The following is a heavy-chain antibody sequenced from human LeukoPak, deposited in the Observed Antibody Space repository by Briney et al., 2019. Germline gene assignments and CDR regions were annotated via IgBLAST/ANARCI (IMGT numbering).Heavy chain of an antibody. J-gene: IGHJ4*02. CDR3: ARTGITYYDFWSGYYNDYFDY. V-gene: IGHV3-30*01. CDR1: GFTFSSYA. D-gene: IGHD3-3*01. CDR2: ISYDGSNK. Sequence: GGSLRLSRAASGFTFSSYAMHWVRQAPGKGLEWVAVISYDGSNKYYADSVKGRFTISRDNSKNTLYLQMNSLRAEDTAVYYCARTGITYYDFWSGYYNDYFDYWGQGTLVTVSS.